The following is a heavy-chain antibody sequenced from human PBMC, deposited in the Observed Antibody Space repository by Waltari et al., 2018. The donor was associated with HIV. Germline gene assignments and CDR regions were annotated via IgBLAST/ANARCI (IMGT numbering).Heavy chain of an antibody. CDR1: GCTFTNFY. Sequence: QVQLVQSGAEVKKPGASVKVSCKASGCTFTNFYMSGVRQAPGQGLDWMGIIDPSGGRTVYARKFQGRVTMTRDTSTSTLYMELSSLRSEDTAVYYCARGFSGFDYWGQGTLVTVSS. J-gene: IGHJ4*02. CDR3: ARGFSGFDY. V-gene: IGHV1-46*01. CDR2: IDPSGGRT.